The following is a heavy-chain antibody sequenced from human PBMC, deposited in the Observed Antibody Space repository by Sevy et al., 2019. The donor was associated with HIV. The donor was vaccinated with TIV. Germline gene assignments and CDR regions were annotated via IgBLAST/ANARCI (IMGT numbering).Heavy chain of an antibody. CDR2: ISSSGSTI. Sequence: GGSLRLSCAASGFTFSSYEMNWVRQAPGKGLEWVSHISSSGSTIYYADSVKGRFTISRDNAKNSLYLQMNSLRAEDTAVYYCARDQYYYDSSGHYYFDYWGQGTLVTVSS. D-gene: IGHD3-22*01. CDR3: ARDQYYYDSSGHYYFDY. CDR1: GFTFSSYE. V-gene: IGHV3-48*03. J-gene: IGHJ4*02.